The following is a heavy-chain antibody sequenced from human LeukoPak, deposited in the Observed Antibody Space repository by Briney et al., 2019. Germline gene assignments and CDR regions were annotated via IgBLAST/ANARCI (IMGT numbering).Heavy chain of an antibody. CDR2: ISGSGVIT. Sequence: GGTLRLSCAASGFTFSSHGMNWVRQAPGKGLEWVSGISGSGVITYYADSVKGRFTISRDNSKNTLYLQMNSLRAEDTAVYYCAAHDILTGYYAGYWGQGTLVTVSS. CDR3: AAHDILTGYYAGY. D-gene: IGHD3-9*01. J-gene: IGHJ4*02. CDR1: GFTFSSHG. V-gene: IGHV3-23*01.